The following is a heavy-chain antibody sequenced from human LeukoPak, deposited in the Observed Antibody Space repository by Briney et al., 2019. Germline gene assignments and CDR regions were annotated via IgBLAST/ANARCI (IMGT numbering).Heavy chain of an antibody. J-gene: IGHJ5*02. CDR1: GCTFSSYA. Sequence: GASVKVSCKASGCTFSSYAISWVRQAPGQGLEWMGGIIPIFGTANYAQKFQGRVTITMDESTSTAYMELSSLRSEDTAVYYCAREEKYSSGWGFDPWGQGTLVTVSS. CDR3: AREEKYSSGWGFDP. V-gene: IGHV1-69*05. CDR2: IIPIFGTA. D-gene: IGHD6-19*01.